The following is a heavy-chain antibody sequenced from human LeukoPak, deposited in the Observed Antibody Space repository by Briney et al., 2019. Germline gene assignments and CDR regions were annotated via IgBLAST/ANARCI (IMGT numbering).Heavy chain of an antibody. CDR1: GGSISSYY. D-gene: IGHD3-10*01. J-gene: IGHJ4*02. V-gene: IGHV4-59*01. CDR2: IYYSGST. Sequence: SETLSLTCTVSGGSISSYYWSWIRQPPGKGLEWIGYIYYSGSTNYNPSLKSRVTISVDTSKNQFSLKLSSVTAADTAVYYCARGYYGSGSYYYLDYWGQGTLVTVSS. CDR3: ARGYYGSGSYYYLDY.